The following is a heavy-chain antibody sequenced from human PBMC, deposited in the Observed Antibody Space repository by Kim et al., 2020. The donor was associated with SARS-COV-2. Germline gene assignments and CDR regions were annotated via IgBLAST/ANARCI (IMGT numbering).Heavy chain of an antibody. D-gene: IGHD3-10*01. V-gene: IGHV1-3*01. Sequence: ASVKVSCKASGYTFTSYAMHWVRQAPGQRLEWMGWINAGNGNTKYSQKFQGRVTITRDTSASTAYMELSSLRSEDTAVYYCARDSYYYGSGSYYIGYGMDVWGQGTTVTVSS. J-gene: IGHJ6*02. CDR2: INAGNGNT. CDR1: GYTFTSYA. CDR3: ARDSYYYGSGSYYIGYGMDV.